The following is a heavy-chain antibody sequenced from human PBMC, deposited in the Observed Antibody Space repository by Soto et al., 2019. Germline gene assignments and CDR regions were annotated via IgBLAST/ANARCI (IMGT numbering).Heavy chain of an antibody. D-gene: IGHD2-2*01. V-gene: IGHV3-30-3*01. CDR3: ASSSCYPCWFDP. CDR1: GFTLSSYA. Sequence: GRCLRRSWAASGFTLSSYAMHWVRQAPGKGMEWVAVISYDGGTKYYADCVKGRFTISRDNSKTTLYLQMNSLRAQDTPVYYFASSSCYPCWFDPWCQGPLVTVSS. CDR2: ISYDGGTK. J-gene: IGHJ5*02.